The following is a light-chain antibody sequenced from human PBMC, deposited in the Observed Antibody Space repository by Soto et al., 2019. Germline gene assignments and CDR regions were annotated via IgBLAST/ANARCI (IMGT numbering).Light chain of an antibody. CDR3: QQYNNGPRT. Sequence: IVLTQSPASLSVSPGEGATLSCRASQSFXSNFVWDERKPGQAPRLLXDDASTRATGVPARLSGSGSATEFPLTISSMQSDYFAVYYFQQYNNGPRTFGQGTRLEIK. CDR2: DAS. CDR1: QSFXSN. J-gene: IGKJ5*01. V-gene: IGKV3-15*01.